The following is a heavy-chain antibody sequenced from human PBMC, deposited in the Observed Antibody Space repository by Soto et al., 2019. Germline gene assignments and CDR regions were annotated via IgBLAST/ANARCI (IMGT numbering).Heavy chain of an antibody. CDR3: ARSALGGYDRGAYFDY. V-gene: IGHV4-34*12. D-gene: IGHD5-12*01. Sequence: SETLSLTCAVCGGSFSGYYWNWIRQPPGKGLEWIGEIIHSGSTNYNPSLKSRVAISVDTSKNQFSLKLSSVTAADTAVYFCARSALGGYDRGAYFDYWGRGTLVTVSS. CDR2: IIHSGST. CDR1: GGSFSGYY. J-gene: IGHJ4*02.